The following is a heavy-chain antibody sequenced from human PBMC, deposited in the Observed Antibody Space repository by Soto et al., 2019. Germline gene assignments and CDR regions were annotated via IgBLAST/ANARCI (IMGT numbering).Heavy chain of an antibody. J-gene: IGHJ4*02. CDR1: GFTFSNYA. V-gene: IGHV3-21*01. CDR3: ARGPIVVVPAAISFLDY. D-gene: IGHD2-2*01. Sequence: GGSLRLSCTASGFTFSNYAINWVRLAPGKRLEWVSSISSSSSYIYYADSVKGRFTISRDNAKNSLYLQMNSLRAEDTAVYYCARGPIVVVPAAISFLDYWGQGTLVTVSS. CDR2: ISSSSSYI.